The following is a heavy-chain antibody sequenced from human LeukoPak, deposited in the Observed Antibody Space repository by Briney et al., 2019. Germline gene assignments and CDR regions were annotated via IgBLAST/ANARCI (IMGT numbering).Heavy chain of an antibody. CDR2: IRYDGSNK. CDR1: GFTFSSYG. Sequence: GGSLRLSCAASGFTFSSYGMHWVRQAPGKGLEWVAFIRYDGSNKYYADSVKGRFTISRDNSKNTLYLQMNSLRAEDTAVYYCARDSLLTMIVVVTSKGGFDYWGQGTLVTVSS. V-gene: IGHV3-30*02. J-gene: IGHJ4*02. CDR3: ARDSLLTMIVVVTSKGGFDY. D-gene: IGHD3-22*01.